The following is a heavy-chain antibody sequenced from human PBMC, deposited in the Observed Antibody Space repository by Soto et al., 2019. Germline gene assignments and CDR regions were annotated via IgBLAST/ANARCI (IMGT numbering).Heavy chain of an antibody. CDR1: GYTFSHYT. V-gene: IGHV1-3*01. CDR3: ARGVSRIVLVPAAIPFDY. Sequence: ASVKVSCKASGYTFSHYTVHWVRQAPGQRLEWMGWINAGNGNTKYSQKFQGRVTITRDTSATTAYLELSSFRFEDTVFFYCARGVSRIVLVPAAIPFDYWGQETLVTLL. D-gene: IGHD2-2*01. J-gene: IGHJ4*02. CDR2: INAGNGNT.